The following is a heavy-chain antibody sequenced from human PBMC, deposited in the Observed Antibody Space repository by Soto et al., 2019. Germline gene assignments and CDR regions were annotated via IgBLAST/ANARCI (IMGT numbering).Heavy chain of an antibody. V-gene: IGHV1-3*01. CDR1: GYTFTSYA. D-gene: IGHD3-9*01. J-gene: IGHJ4*02. Sequence: ASVKVSCKASGYTFTSYAMHWVRQAPGQRLEWMGWINAGNGNTKYSQKFQGRVTITRDTSASTAYMELSSLRSEDTAVYYCARDRRYFDWLLLYYFDYWGQGTLVTVSS. CDR3: ARDRRYFDWLLLYYFDY. CDR2: INAGNGNT.